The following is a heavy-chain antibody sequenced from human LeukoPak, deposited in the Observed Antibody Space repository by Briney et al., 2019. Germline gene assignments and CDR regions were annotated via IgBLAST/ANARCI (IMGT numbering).Heavy chain of an antibody. D-gene: IGHD2-21*01. CDR3: ARGTIIVVVSEGWFDP. Sequence: PSETLSLTCTVSGGSISSYYWSWVRQPPGKGLEWIGYIYYSGSTNYNPSLKSRVTISVDTSKNQFSLKLNSVTAADTAVYYCARGTIIVVVSEGWFDPWGQGTLVTVSS. J-gene: IGHJ5*02. CDR2: IYYSGST. V-gene: IGHV4-59*01. CDR1: GGSISSYY.